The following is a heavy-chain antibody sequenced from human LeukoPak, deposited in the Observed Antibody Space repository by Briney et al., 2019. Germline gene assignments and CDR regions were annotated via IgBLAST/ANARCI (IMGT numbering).Heavy chain of an antibody. Sequence: GGSLRLSCAASGFTFSSYWMHWVRQAPGKGLVWVSRINGDGSSTMYADSVKGRLTISRDNAKNTVYLQVHSLRAEDTAVYYCTRGFWGWEVVHWGQGTLVTVSS. D-gene: IGHD3-16*01. CDR2: INGDGSST. CDR1: GFTFSSYW. J-gene: IGHJ4*02. CDR3: TRGFWGWEVVH. V-gene: IGHV3-74*03.